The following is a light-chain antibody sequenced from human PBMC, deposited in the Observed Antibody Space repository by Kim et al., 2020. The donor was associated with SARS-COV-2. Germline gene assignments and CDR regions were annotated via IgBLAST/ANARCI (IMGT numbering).Light chain of an antibody. CDR1: QSVNSNY. V-gene: IGKV3-20*01. CDR3: QRYGSSPIT. J-gene: IGKJ1*01. Sequence: EIVLTQSPGTLSLSPGERATLSCRASQSVNSNYLAWYQQRPGQSPRLLIYAASSRATGIPDRFSGSGSGTVFTLTISRLEAEDLAVYYCQRYGSSPITFAQGTRVDIK. CDR2: AAS.